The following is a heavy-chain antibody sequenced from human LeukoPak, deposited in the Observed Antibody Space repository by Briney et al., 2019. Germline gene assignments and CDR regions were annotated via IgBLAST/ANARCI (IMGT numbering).Heavy chain of an antibody. Sequence: GRSLRLSCADSGFLFSDFIDHTMVWVRQAPGKGLEWVSYISSSSTSISYADSVRGRFSISRDNAQRSLYLHMNSLRDEDTAVYYCAREFSVVGNFDYWGQGTLVIVSS. CDR1: GFLFSDFIDHT. CDR2: ISSSSTSI. D-gene: IGHD2-21*01. J-gene: IGHJ4*02. V-gene: IGHV3-21*01. CDR3: AREFSVVGNFDY.